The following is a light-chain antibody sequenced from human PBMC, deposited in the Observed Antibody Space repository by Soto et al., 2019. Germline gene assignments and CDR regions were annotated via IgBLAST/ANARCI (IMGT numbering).Light chain of an antibody. V-gene: IGKV1-39*01. Sequence: DIQVTQSPSSLSASVGDRVTITCRASQSISSSFNWYQQKPGKAPKLLIYAASNLQSGVPSRFSGSESGTDFTLTISSLQPEDFATYYCQQSYAFGQGTKLEIK. CDR2: AAS. CDR3: QQSYA. CDR1: QSISSS. J-gene: IGKJ2*01.